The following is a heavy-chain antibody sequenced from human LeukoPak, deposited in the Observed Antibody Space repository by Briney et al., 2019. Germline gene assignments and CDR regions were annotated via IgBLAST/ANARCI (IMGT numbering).Heavy chain of an antibody. Sequence: SETLSLTCTVSGGSISSSSYYWGWIRQPPGKGLEWIGRIYYSGSTYYNPSLNSRFTISVDTSKNQCSLKLSALTAAATAAYYCARDYGDYSYYYYYMDVWGKGTTVTVSS. V-gene: IGHV4-39*07. CDR3: ARDYGDYSYYYYYMDV. CDR2: IYYSGST. CDR1: GGSISSSSYY. J-gene: IGHJ6*03. D-gene: IGHD4-17*01.